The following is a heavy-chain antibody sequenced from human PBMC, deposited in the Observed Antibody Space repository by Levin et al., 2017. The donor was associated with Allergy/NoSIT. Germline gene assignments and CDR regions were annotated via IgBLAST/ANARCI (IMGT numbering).Heavy chain of an antibody. Sequence: SETLSLTCIVSGPVSGGSISSGGYSWSWIRQPPGKGLEWIGNIYLSGSTNDNPSLKSRVTMSVDRSKNQFSLKLSYVTAADTAVYYCARVAGYSYGYYFDYWGPGTLVTVSS. CDR2: IYLSGST. J-gene: IGHJ4*02. CDR1: GGSISSGGYS. CDR3: ARVAGYSYGYYFDY. D-gene: IGHD5-18*01. V-gene: IGHV4-30-2*01.